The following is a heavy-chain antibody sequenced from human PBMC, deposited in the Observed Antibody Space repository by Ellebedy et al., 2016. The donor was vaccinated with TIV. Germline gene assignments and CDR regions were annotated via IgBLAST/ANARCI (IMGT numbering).Heavy chain of an antibody. D-gene: IGHD2-2*01. J-gene: IGHJ4*02. CDR1: GYTFTAYA. CDR3: ARGYCSSTSCLYYPDY. V-gene: IGHV1-3*01. Sequence: ASVKVSCKASGYTFTAYAIHWVRHAPGQRLEWMVWINAGNANTKYSQRFQGRVTITTDTSARTAHMELSSLRSEETAVYYCARGYCSSTSCLYYPDYWGPGTLVTVSS. CDR2: INAGNANT.